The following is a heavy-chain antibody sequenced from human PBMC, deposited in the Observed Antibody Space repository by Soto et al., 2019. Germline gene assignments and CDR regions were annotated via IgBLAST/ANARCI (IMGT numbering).Heavy chain of an antibody. CDR3: TRGYGDYVRDY. CDR1: GFTFSGSA. V-gene: IGHV3-73*01. J-gene: IGHJ4*02. Sequence: EVQLVESGGGLVQPGESLKLSCAVSGFTFSGSAMHWVRQASGKGLEWVGRIRSKANNYATVYAASVKGRFTISRDDSKNTAYLQMNSLKSEDTAVYYCTRGYGDYVRDYWGQGTLVTVSS. CDR2: IRSKANNYAT. D-gene: IGHD4-17*01.